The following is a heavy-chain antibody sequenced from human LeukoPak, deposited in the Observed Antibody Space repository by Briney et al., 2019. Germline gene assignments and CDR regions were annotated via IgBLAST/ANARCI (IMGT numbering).Heavy chain of an antibody. J-gene: IGHJ4*02. Sequence: PWGSLRLSCAASGFTFSSYAMSWVRQAPGKGLQWGSAISGSGGSTYYADSVKGRFTISRDNSKNTLYLKMNSLRAEDTAVYYCAKEGDSSGWSAYFDYWGQGTLVTVSS. CDR1: GFTFSSYA. CDR3: AKEGDSSGWSAYFDY. V-gene: IGHV3-23*01. D-gene: IGHD6-19*01. CDR2: ISGSGGST.